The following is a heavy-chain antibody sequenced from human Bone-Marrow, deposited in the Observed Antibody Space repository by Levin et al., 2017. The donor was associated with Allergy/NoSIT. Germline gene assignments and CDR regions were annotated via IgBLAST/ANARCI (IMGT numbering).Heavy chain of an antibody. J-gene: IGHJ4*02. CDR2: ITNSGDDT. CDR1: GFTFRSYA. D-gene: IGHD3-22*01. Sequence: PGESLKISCAASGFTFRSYAMGWVRQAPGTGLEWVSAITNSGDDTYHADSVKGRFTISRDNSKNTLYFQVNDLRAEDTAVYFCAKGSSASRPYYFDYWGQGTLVTVSS. V-gene: IGHV3-23*01. CDR3: AKGSSASRPYYFDY.